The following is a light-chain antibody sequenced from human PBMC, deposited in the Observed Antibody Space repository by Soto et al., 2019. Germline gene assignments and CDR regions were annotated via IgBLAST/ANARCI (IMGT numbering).Light chain of an antibody. CDR2: EVT. V-gene: IGLV2-23*02. J-gene: IGLJ1*01. CDR1: SSDVGSYNL. Sequence: QSALTQPASVSGSPGQSITISCTGTSSDVGSYNLVSWYQQHPGKAPKLMIYEVTKRPSGVSNRFSGSKSGNSASLTISGLQAEDEADYYCCSYAGSNYVFGTGPKVTVL. CDR3: CSYAGSNYV.